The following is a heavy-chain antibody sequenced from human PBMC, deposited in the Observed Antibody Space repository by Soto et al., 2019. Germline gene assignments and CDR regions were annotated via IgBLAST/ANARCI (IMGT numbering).Heavy chain of an antibody. D-gene: IGHD3-10*01. CDR3: ARGSGDYEGWFDP. CDR1: GGSISSYY. CDR2: IYYSGST. J-gene: IGHJ5*02. V-gene: IGHV4-59*08. Sequence: QVQLQESGPGLVKPSETLSLTCTVSGGSISSYYWSWIRQPPGKGLEWIGYIYYSGSTNYNPSLKSRVTISVDTSKNQFSLKLSSVTAADTAVYYCARGSGDYEGWFDPWGQGTLVTVSS.